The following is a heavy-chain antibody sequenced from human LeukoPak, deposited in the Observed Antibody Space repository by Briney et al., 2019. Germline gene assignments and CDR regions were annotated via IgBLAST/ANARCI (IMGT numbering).Heavy chain of an antibody. D-gene: IGHD3-22*01. Sequence: GASLKISCKASGYGFSNYWIGWVRQLPGKGLEWMGFIYPTDSTTRYSPSFQGQVTISADKSISTAYLQWSSLKASDTAIYYCARRYYHSSEFDPWGQGTLVTVSS. CDR1: GYGFSNYW. J-gene: IGHJ5*02. CDR2: IYPTDSTT. CDR3: ARRYYHSSEFDP. V-gene: IGHV5-51*01.